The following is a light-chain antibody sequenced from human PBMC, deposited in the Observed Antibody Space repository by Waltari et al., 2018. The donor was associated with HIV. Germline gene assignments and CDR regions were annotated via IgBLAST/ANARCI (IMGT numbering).Light chain of an antibody. CDR1: PNVGYY. Sequence: ETALTQSPPILSFSPGDRATLSCRASPNVGYYLACSEQNPGQAPRVLIYAASKRAADVPARVSGSESWTDFTLTISSLEPEDFAVYYCQQRSDWPPITFGGGTKVEIK. J-gene: IGKJ4*01. CDR3: QQRSDWPPIT. CDR2: AAS. V-gene: IGKV3-11*01.